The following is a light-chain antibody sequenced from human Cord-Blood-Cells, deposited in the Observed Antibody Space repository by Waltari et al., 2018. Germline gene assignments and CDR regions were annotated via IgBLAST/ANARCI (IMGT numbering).Light chain of an antibody. CDR2: WAS. Sequence: DIVMTQSPDSLAVSLGERATINCKSSQSVLYSSNNKNYLAWYQQKPGQPPKLRIYWASTRESGVPDRFSRSGSGTDFTLTISSLQAEDVAVYYCQQYYSTPPTFGQGTKVEIK. CDR3: QQYYSTPPT. V-gene: IGKV4-1*01. CDR1: QSVLYSSNNKNY. J-gene: IGKJ1*01.